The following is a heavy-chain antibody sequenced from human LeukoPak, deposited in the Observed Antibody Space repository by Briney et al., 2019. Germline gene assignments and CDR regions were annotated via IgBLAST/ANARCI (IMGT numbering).Heavy chain of an antibody. Sequence: SETQSLTCAVYGGSFSGYYWSWIRQPPGKGLEWIGEINHSGSTNYNPSLKSRVTISVDTSKNQFSLKLSSVTAADTAVYYCARSIAAAGLVFDYWGQGTLVTVSS. CDR2: INHSGST. CDR1: GGSFSGYY. D-gene: IGHD6-13*01. J-gene: IGHJ4*02. CDR3: ARSIAAAGLVFDY. V-gene: IGHV4-34*01.